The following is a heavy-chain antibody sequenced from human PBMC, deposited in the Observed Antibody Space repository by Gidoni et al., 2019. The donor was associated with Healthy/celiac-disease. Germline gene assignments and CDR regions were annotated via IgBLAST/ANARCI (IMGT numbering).Heavy chain of an antibody. CDR2: IRSKAYGGTT. V-gene: IGHV3-49*05. J-gene: IGHJ4*02. CDR1: GFTFGDYA. CDR3: TRDYYDSKLLPKLDY. Sequence: EVQLVESGGGLVKPGRSLRLSCTASGFTFGDYAMSWFRQAPGKGLEWVGFIRSKAYGGTTEYAASVKGRFTISRDDSKSIAYLQMNSLKTEDTAVYYCTRDYYDSKLLPKLDYWGQGTLVTVSS. D-gene: IGHD3-22*01.